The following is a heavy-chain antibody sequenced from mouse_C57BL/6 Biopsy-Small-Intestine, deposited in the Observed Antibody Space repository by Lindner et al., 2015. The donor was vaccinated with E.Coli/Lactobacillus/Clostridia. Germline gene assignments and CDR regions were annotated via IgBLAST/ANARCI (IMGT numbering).Heavy chain of an antibody. D-gene: IGHD2-5*01. CDR2: ISSGSNTL. CDR3: ARDYYSIYNYAMDY. V-gene: IGHV5-17*01. Sequence: VQLQESGGGLVKPGGSLKLSCAASGFTFSDYGMHWVRQAPEKGLEWVAYISSGSNTLYYADTLKGRFTISRDNAKNTLFLQMTSLRSEDTAIYYCARDYYSIYNYAMDYWGQGTSVTVSS. CDR1: GFTFSDYG. J-gene: IGHJ4*01.